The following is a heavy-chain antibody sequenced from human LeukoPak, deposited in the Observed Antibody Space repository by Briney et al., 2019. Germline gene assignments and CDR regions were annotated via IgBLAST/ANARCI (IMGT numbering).Heavy chain of an antibody. CDR2: ISSSSSYI. Sequence: GGSLRLSCAASGFTLSSYSVNWVRQAPGKGLEWVSSISSSSSYIYYADSVKGRFTISRDNAKNSLYLQMNSLRAEDTAVYYCARDQGSYPNWFDPWGQGTLVTVSS. CDR3: ARDQGSYPNWFDP. CDR1: GFTLSSYS. V-gene: IGHV3-21*01. J-gene: IGHJ5*02. D-gene: IGHD1-26*01.